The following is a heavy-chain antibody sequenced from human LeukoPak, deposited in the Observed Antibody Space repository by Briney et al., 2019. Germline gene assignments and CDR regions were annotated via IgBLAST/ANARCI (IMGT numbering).Heavy chain of an antibody. J-gene: IGHJ6*02. CDR1: GFTFSSYW. V-gene: IGHV3-74*01. CDR3: ARDRYYGMDV. Sequence: GGPLRLSCAASGFTFSSYWMHWVRQVPGKGLAWVSRSSSDGSSTSYADSVKGRFTISRDNAENTLYLQMNSLRAEDTAVYYCARDRYYGMDVWGQGTTVTVSS. CDR2: SSSDGSST.